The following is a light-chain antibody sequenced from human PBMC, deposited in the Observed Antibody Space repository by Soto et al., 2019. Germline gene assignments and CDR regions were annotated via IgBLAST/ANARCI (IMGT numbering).Light chain of an antibody. CDR3: SSYTSDSPYV. CDR1: GGDVGAYNY. CDR2: GVT. J-gene: IGLJ1*01. V-gene: IGLV2-14*03. Sequence: QSALTHPASASGSAGQSITISWTGSGGDVGAYNYVSWYQQHPGKAPKLLIHGVTRRPSGVSSRFSASKSAYTGSLFISGLQAEDEADYYCSSYTSDSPYVFGSGTKVT.